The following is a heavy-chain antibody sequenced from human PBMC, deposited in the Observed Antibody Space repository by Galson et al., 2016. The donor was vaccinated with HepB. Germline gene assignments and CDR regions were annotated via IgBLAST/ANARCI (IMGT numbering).Heavy chain of an antibody. CDR2: ISGSGAST. CDR1: GFTFSSYA. J-gene: IGHJ6*02. Sequence: SLRLSCAAPGFTFSSYAMSWVRQAPGTGLEWVAAISGSGASTYYADSVKGRFTISRDNSKNTLYLQMNSLRAEDTAVYYCAKDSQPFDDYYNGMDVWGQGTTVIVSS. CDR3: AKDSQPFDDYYNGMDV. V-gene: IGHV3-23*01. D-gene: IGHD3-9*01.